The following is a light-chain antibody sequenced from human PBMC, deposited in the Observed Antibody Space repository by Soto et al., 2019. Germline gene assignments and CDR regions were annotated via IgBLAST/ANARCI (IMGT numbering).Light chain of an antibody. V-gene: IGKV4-1*01. Sequence: DIVMTQSPDSLAVSLGERATINCKSSQSVLYSSNNKNYFAWYQQKPGQPPRLLISWASSRESGVPDRFSGSGSGTDFTLTISSLQPEDFATYYCQQLNSYPLTFGGGTKVDI. CDR1: QSVLYSSNNKNY. CDR2: WAS. CDR3: QQLNSYPLT. J-gene: IGKJ4*01.